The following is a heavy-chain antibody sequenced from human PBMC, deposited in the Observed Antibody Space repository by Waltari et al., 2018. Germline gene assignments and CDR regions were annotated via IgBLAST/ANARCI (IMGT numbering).Heavy chain of an antibody. CDR1: GFTFSSYG. CDR2: IWYDGNNK. CDR3: AKDRLSHWLGAPYVRVDY. V-gene: IGHV3-33*06. D-gene: IGHD3-10*02. J-gene: IGHJ4*02. Sequence: QVQLVESGGGVVQPGRSLRLSCAASGFTFSSYGMHWVRQAPGRGLEWVAFIWYDGNNKYYGDCVKGRFTISRDNSKNTLYLQMNSLRAEDTAVYYCAKDRLSHWLGAPYVRVDYWGQGTLVTVSS.